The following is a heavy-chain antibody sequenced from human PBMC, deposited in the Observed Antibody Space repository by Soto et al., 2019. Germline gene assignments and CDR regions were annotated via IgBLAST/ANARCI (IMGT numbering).Heavy chain of an antibody. CDR2: IVPLFRTT. CDR3: ARGGYSSTWSNLLDRSGLDV. D-gene: IGHD6-13*01. J-gene: IGHJ6*02. CDR1: GGTFSSYA. V-gene: IGHV1-69*06. Sequence: QVQLVQSGAEAKKPGSSVKVSCKTSGGTFSSYAISWVRQAPGQGLEWMGGIVPLFRTTNYAQKFQGRVTITADTSTFTVYMERSGLSPGDTAVYYCARGGYSSTWSNLLDRSGLDVWGQGTTVTVSS.